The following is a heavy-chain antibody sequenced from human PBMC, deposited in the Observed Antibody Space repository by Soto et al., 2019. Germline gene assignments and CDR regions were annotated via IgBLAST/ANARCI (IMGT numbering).Heavy chain of an antibody. Sequence: EVQLLESGGGLVQPGGSLRLSCATSGFTFGTYTIIWARQAPGKGLEWVSMISGGGDTTYYAQSVQGRFTISRDNSKNTVFQQMSSLTVEDTAVYYCAKGAWGTVLDYWGQGTLVTVSS. CDR1: GFTFGTYT. CDR3: AKGAWGTVLDY. CDR2: ISGGGDTT. J-gene: IGHJ4*02. V-gene: IGHV3-23*01. D-gene: IGHD3-16*01.